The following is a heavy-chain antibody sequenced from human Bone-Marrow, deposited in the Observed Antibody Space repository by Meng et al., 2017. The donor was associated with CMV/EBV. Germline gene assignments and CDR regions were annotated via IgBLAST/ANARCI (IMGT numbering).Heavy chain of an antibody. V-gene: IGHV4-34*01. J-gene: IGHJ6*02. CDR2: INHSGST. D-gene: IGHD1-14*01. CDR1: GGSFSGYY. CDR3: ARRKRLFCYYHVLDV. Sequence: SETLSLTCAVDGGSFSGYYWSWIRQPPGKGLEWNGEINHSGSTNSNPSLKSRVTISVDTSKNQFSLKLSSVTAADTAVYYCARRKRLFCYYHVLDVWGQGNTVTVSS.